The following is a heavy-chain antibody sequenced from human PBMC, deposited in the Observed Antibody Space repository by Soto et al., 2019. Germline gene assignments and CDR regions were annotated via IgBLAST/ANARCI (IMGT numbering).Heavy chain of an antibody. Sequence: GGSLRLSCAASGFTFYNSGMNWVRQAPGKGLEWVSSIRGTDVGTYYADSVKGRFTISRDNSKNTLYLQMNSLRAEDTAVYYCAKDIDSKRGIAAAGTSFDYWGQGTLVTVSS. V-gene: IGHV3-23*01. CDR1: GFTFYNSG. CDR2: IRGTDVGT. CDR3: AKDIDSKRGIAAAGTSFDY. J-gene: IGHJ4*02. D-gene: IGHD6-13*01.